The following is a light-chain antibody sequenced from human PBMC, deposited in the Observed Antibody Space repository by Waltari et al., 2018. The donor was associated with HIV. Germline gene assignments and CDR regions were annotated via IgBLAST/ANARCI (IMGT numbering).Light chain of an antibody. Sequence: QSVLAQPRSVTGTPGQRVNISGSGSSSNVRCNYVYWYQKGPGVAPKHLIYRNTQLPSGVPDRFSASKSGTSASLAISWLRTEDEDEYYCAAWDDRLTGRLFGGGTKVTVL. J-gene: IGLJ2*01. CDR2: RNT. V-gene: IGLV1-47*01. CDR3: AAWDDRLTGRL. CDR1: SSNVRCNY.